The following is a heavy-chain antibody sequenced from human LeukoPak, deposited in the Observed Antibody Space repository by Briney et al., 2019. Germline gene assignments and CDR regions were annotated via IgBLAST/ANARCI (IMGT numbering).Heavy chain of an antibody. V-gene: IGHV3-33*01. J-gene: IGHJ4*02. CDR3: ARDMGRAWYGPPDY. Sequence: PGGSLRLSCAASGFIFSNYGMHWVRQAPGKRLEWVAVIWNDGSETCHADSVKGRFRIARDNSKNTLYLQMNSLRAEDTAVYFCARDMGRAWYGPPDYWGQGTLVTVSS. CDR2: IWNDGSET. D-gene: IGHD6-13*01. CDR1: GFIFSNYG.